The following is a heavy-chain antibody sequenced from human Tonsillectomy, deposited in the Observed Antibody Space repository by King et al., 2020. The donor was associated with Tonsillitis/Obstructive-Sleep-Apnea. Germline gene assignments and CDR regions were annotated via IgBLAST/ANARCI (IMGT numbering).Heavy chain of an antibody. V-gene: IGHV3-48*03. Sequence: QLVQSGGGLVQPGGSLRLSCAASGFTFSSYEMNWVRQAPGKGLEWVSYISSSGSTIYYADSVKGRFTISRDNAKNSLYLQMNSLRAEDTAVYYCARGSGEWNSYWYFDLWGRGTLVTVSS. CDR3: ARGSGEWNSYWYFDL. CDR2: ISSSGSTI. D-gene: IGHD1-7*01. J-gene: IGHJ2*01. CDR1: GFTFSSYE.